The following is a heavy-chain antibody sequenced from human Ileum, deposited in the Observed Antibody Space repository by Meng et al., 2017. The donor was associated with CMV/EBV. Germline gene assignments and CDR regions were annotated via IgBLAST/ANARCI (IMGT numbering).Heavy chain of an antibody. J-gene: IGHJ4*01. CDR2: IYPGDSDT. CDR3: VRSSSSWYEGFDY. CDR1: GNSFASHW. V-gene: IGHV5-51*01. Sequence: GGSLRLSCIGSGNSFASHWIGWVRQMPGKGLEWMGIIYPGDSDTRYSPSYQGQLTISVDKSISTAYQLWSSLKASDTAMSYCVRSSSSWYEGFDYWGQGTLVTVSS. D-gene: IGHD6-13*01.